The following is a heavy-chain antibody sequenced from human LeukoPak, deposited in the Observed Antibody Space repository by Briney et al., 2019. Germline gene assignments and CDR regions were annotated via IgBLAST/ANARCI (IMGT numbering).Heavy chain of an antibody. CDR1: GDSVTSSSYS. D-gene: IGHD3-16*02. Sequence: PSETLSLTCTVSGDSVTSSSYSWGWIRQSPGKGLEWIGTIYYYGSTNYNPSLKSRVTLSVDTSKNQFSLNLSSVTAADTAVYYCARDGDMITFGGVIVHDAFDIWGQGTMVTVSS. J-gene: IGHJ3*02. V-gene: IGHV4-39*07. CDR3: ARDGDMITFGGVIVHDAFDI. CDR2: IYYYGST.